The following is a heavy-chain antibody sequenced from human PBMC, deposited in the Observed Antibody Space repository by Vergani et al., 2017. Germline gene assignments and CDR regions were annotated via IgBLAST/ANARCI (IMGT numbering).Heavy chain of an antibody. V-gene: IGHV3-33*03. D-gene: IGHD2/OR15-2a*01. Sequence: QVQLVESGGGVVQPGRSLRLSCAASGFTFRNYGMHWVRQAPGKGLEWVAIIWYDGSSEYYGDSVKGRFTISRDKSQNTVNLQMNSLRTEDTAVYFCANSVIAGNVGVAYFGMDVWGRGTTVTVSS. J-gene: IGHJ6*02. CDR1: GFTFRNYG. CDR2: IWYDGSSE. CDR3: ANSVIAGNVGVAYFGMDV.